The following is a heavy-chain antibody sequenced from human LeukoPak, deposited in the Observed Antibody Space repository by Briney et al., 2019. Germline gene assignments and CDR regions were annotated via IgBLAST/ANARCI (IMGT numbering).Heavy chain of an antibody. V-gene: IGHV3-23*01. D-gene: IGHD6-6*01. CDR1: GFTFSSFP. Sequence: QTGGSLRLSCAASGFTFSSFPMSWVRQAPGKGLEWVSTIGGSGGSTYYADSVKGRFTISRDNSKNTLYLQMNSLGAEDTAVYYCARAPPYTSSSAYWGQGTLVTVSS. CDR3: ARAPPYTSSSAY. CDR2: IGGSGGST. J-gene: IGHJ4*02.